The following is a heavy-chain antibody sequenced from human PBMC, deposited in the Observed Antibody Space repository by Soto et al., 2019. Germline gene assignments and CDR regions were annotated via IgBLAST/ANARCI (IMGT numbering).Heavy chain of an antibody. D-gene: IGHD6-13*01. CDR2: ISATGTTT. J-gene: IGHJ4*02. CDR1: EFSFSSYA. V-gene: IGHV3-23*01. CDR3: ATYSSPFDY. Sequence: EVQLMESGGGLVQPGGSLRLSCAASEFSFSSYALIWVRQAPGKGLDWVSAISATGTTTYYADSVKGRFTISRDNSKRTLFLQMDSLSPEDTAVYYCATYSSPFDYCVQGTLVTVSS.